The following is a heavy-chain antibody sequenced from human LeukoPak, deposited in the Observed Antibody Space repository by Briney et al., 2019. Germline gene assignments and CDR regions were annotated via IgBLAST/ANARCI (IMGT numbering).Heavy chain of an antibody. CDR1: GYTFTSYD. Sequence: ASVKVSCKASGYTFTSYDINWVRHATGQGLEWMGWTNPNSGSTGYAQKFQGRVTITRNTSISTAYMELSGLRSEDTAVYYCARGRSTGYPYYFEYWGQGTLVTVSS. D-gene: IGHD5-12*01. CDR3: ARGRSTGYPYYFEY. V-gene: IGHV1-8*03. CDR2: TNPNSGST. J-gene: IGHJ4*02.